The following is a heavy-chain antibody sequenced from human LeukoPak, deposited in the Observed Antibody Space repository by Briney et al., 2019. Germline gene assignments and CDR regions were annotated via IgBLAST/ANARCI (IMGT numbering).Heavy chain of an antibody. CDR2: ISSTGDTT. CDR3: ARGVHYSSSWYYFDY. J-gene: IGHJ4*02. Sequence: AGGSLRLSCAASGFSFSSHNMNWVRQVPGKGLEWISFISSTGDTTYYGDSVRGRLTISRDNAKNSLYLQMNSLRAEDTAVYYCARGVHYSSSWYYFDYWGQGTLVTVSS. CDR1: GFSFSSHN. D-gene: IGHD6-13*01. V-gene: IGHV3-48*04.